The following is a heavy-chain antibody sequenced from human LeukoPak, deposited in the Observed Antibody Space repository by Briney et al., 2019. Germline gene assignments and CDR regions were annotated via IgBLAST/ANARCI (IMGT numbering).Heavy chain of an antibody. CDR2: ISSSSSTI. Sequence: GGSLRLSCAASGFTFSSYSMNWVRQAPGKGLEWVSYISSSSSTIYYADSVKGRFTISRDNAKNSLYLQMNSLRAEDTAVYYCARDDQTVGRFLEWFFYMDVWGKGTTVTVSS. V-gene: IGHV3-48*01. CDR3: ARDDQTVGRFLEWFFYMDV. CDR1: GFTFSSYS. D-gene: IGHD3-3*01. J-gene: IGHJ6*03.